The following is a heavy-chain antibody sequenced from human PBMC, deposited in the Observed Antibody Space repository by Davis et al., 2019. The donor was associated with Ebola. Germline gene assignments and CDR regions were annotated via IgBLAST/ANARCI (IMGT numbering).Heavy chain of an antibody. D-gene: IGHD3-10*01. CDR1: GDSISSPNW. CDR2: IYHLGTT. Sequence: SETLSLTCAVSGDSISSPNWWSWVRQPPGKGLEWIGEIYHLGTTKYNPSLKSRVIVSMDKSANQFSLKLSSVTAADTAVYYCARAVGRGAWFDPWGQGTLVTVSS. V-gene: IGHV4-4*02. CDR3: ARAVGRGAWFDP. J-gene: IGHJ5*02.